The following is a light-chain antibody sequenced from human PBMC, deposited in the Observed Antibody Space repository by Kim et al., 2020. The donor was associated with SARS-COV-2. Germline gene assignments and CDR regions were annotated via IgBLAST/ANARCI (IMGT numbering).Light chain of an antibody. J-gene: IGKJ1*01. CDR2: GAS. CDR3: QQYET. V-gene: IGKV3-20*01. Sequence: TLSLSPGERATLSCSASQSVSSSYLAWYQQKPGQAPSLLIYGASSRATGIPDRFSGSGSGTDFTLTVSRLEPEDFAVYYCQQYETFGQGTKVDIK. CDR1: QSVSSSY.